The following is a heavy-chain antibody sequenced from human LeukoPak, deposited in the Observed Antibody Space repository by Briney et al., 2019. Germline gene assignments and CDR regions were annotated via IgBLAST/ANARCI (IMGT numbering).Heavy chain of an antibody. CDR3: ARDPPDIVVVPAATNGDY. D-gene: IGHD2-2*01. CDR1: GYSFTDYF. V-gene: IGHV1-2*02. CDR2: INPNSGGT. Sequence: ASVKVSCKASGYSFTDYFIYWVRQAPGQGLEWMGLINPNSGGTDYAQKFQGRVTMTRDTSISTAYMELSRLRSDDTAVYYCARDPPDIVVVPAATNGDYWGQGTLVTVSS. J-gene: IGHJ4*02.